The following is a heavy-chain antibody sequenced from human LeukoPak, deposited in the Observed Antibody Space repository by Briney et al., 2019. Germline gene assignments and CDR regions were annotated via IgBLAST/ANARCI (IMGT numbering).Heavy chain of an antibody. V-gene: IGHV3-30-3*01. CDR2: ISYDGSNK. Sequence: GRSLRLSCAASGFTFSSYAMHWVRQAPGKGLEWVAVISYDGSNKYYADSVKGRFTISRDNSKNTLYLQMNSLRAEDTAVYYCARGGESFFWGQGTLVTVSS. CDR1: GFTFSSYA. D-gene: IGHD7-27*01. J-gene: IGHJ4*02. CDR3: ARGGESFF.